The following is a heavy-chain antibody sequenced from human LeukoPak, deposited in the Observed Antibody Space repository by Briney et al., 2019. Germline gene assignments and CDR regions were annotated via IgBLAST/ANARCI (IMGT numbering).Heavy chain of an antibody. J-gene: IGHJ4*02. D-gene: IGHD1-26*01. CDR1: GFTFDDYT. CDR3: AKDKSGSYWGFFDY. Sequence: GGSLRLSCAASGFTFDDYTMHWARQAPGKGLEWVSLISWDGGSTYYADSVKGRFTISRDNSKNSLYLQMNSLRTEDTALYYCAKDKSGSYWGFFDYWGQGTLVTVSS. CDR2: ISWDGGST. V-gene: IGHV3-43*01.